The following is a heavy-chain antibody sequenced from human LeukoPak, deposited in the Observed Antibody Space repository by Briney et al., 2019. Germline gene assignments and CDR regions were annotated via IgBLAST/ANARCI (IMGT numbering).Heavy chain of an antibody. V-gene: IGHV1-46*01. CDR1: GYTFTSYY. D-gene: IGHD6-13*01. J-gene: IGHJ3*02. Sequence: GASVKVSCKASGYTFTSYYMHWVRQAPGQGLEWMGIINPSGGSTSYAQKFQGRVTMTRDMSTSTVSMELSSLRSEGTAVYYCARAQSPYSSSWIGDAFDIWGQGTMVTVSS. CDR2: INPSGGST. CDR3: ARAQSPYSSSWIGDAFDI.